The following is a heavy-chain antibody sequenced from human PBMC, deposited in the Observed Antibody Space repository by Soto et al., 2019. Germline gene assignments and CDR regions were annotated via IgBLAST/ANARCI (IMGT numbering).Heavy chain of an antibody. Sequence: SETLSLTCAVYGGSFSGYYWSWIRQPPGKGLEWIGEINHSGSTNYNPSLKSRVTISVDTSKNQFSLKLSSVTAADTAVYYCARDGYQRLYPYYYYYMDVWGKGTTVT. CDR2: INHSGST. CDR3: ARDGYQRLYPYYYYYMDV. V-gene: IGHV4-34*01. D-gene: IGHD2-2*02. J-gene: IGHJ6*03. CDR1: GGSFSGYY.